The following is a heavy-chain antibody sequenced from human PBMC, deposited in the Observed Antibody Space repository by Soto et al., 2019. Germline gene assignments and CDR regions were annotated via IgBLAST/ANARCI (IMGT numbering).Heavy chain of an antibody. CDR2: IYYSGNT. Sequence: QLQLQESGPGLVKPSETLSLTCTVSGGSISSSSYYWGWIRQPPGKGLEWIGSIYYSGNTYYNPSLKSRVTISVDTSKNQFSLKLSSVTAADTAVYYCAKTYYDYVWGNYRPDPFDIWGQGTMVTVSS. CDR3: AKTYYDYVWGNYRPDPFDI. V-gene: IGHV4-39*01. CDR1: GGSISSSSYY. D-gene: IGHD3-16*02. J-gene: IGHJ3*02.